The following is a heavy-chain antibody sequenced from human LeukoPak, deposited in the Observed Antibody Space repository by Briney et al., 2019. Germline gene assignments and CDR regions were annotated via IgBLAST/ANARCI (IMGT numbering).Heavy chain of an antibody. D-gene: IGHD2-2*01. Sequence: TLSLTCTVSGVSISSGDYYWSWIRQPPGKGLEWSGYIYYSGSTYYNPSLKSRVTISVDTSKNQFSLKLSSVTAADTAVYYCAREVVVPAASKSYNWFDPWGQGTLVTVSS. CDR3: AREVVVPAASKSYNWFDP. J-gene: IGHJ5*02. CDR2: IYYSGST. V-gene: IGHV4-30-4*08. CDR1: GVSISSGDYY.